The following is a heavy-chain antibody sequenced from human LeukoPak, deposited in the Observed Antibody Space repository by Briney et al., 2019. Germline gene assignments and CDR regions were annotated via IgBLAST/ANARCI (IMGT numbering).Heavy chain of an antibody. Sequence: GGSLRLSCAASGFTFSSYSMNWVRQAPGKGLEWVSSISSSSSYIYYADSVKGRFTISRDNAKNSLYLQMNSLRAEDTAVYYCARPRGAGYYYYYGMGVWGQGTTVTVSS. CDR1: GFTFSSYS. CDR3: ARPRGAGYYYYYGMGV. D-gene: IGHD3-10*01. J-gene: IGHJ6*02. CDR2: ISSSSSYI. V-gene: IGHV3-21*01.